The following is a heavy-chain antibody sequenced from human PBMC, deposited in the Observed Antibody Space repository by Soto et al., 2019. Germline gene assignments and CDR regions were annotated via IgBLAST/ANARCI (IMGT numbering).Heavy chain of an antibody. J-gene: IGHJ6*02. CDR2: IYSGGST. CDR3: ARSRVYYYYGMDV. V-gene: IGHV3-53*01. D-gene: IGHD3-10*01. CDR1: GFTVSSNY. Sequence: EVQLVESGGGLIQPGGSLRLSCAASGFTVSSNYMSWVRQAPGKGLEWVSVIYSGGSTYYADSVKGRFTISRDNSKNTLYLQMNSLRAEDTAVYYCARSRVYYYYGMDVWGQGTTVTASS.